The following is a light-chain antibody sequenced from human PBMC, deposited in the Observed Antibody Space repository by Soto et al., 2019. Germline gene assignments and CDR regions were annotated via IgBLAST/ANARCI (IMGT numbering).Light chain of an antibody. V-gene: IGLV2-14*01. CDR1: SSDIGGYNY. Sequence: QSALTQPASVSGSPGQSITLSCTGTSSDIGGYNYVSWYQQHPDKAPKLITYEVGNRPSGVSDRFSASKSGNTASLTISGLQDEDEADYYCTSFVTNNIQVFGGGTKLTVL. CDR2: EVG. CDR3: TSFVTNNIQV. J-gene: IGLJ2*01.